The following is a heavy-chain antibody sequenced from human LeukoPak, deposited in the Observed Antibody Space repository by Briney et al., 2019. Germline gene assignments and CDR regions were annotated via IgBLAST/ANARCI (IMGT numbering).Heavy chain of an antibody. J-gene: IGHJ4*02. V-gene: IGHV3-48*02. CDR1: GFSFRSYG. Sequence: PGRSLRLSCAGSGFSFRSYGIHWVRQVPGKGLEWVSYISGGSTIVYYADSMKGRFTISRDNANNSLYLQMNSLRDEDTALYYCAISRGYSYGLDYWGQGTLVTVSS. CDR3: AISRGYSYGLDY. CDR2: ISGGSTIV. D-gene: IGHD5-18*01.